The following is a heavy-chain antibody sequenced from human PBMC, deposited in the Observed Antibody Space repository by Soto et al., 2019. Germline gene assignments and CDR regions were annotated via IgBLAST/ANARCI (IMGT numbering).Heavy chain of an antibody. Sequence: PSETLSLTCTVSGGSISSYYWSWIRQPPGKGLEWIGYIYYSGSTNYNPSLKSRVTISVDTSKNQFSLKLSSVTAADTAVYYCARIVQGPAAYAVHVGYAINWFDPWGQGTLVTVSS. CDR2: IYYSGST. CDR3: ARIVQGPAAYAVHVGYAINWFDP. D-gene: IGHD2-2*01. V-gene: IGHV4-59*01. CDR1: GGSISSYY. J-gene: IGHJ5*02.